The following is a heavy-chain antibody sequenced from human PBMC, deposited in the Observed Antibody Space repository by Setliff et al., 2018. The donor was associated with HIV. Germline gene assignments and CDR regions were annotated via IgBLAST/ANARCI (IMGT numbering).Heavy chain of an antibody. J-gene: IGHJ3*02. D-gene: IGHD4-4*01. CDR2: IIPIFGTT. CDR1: GGTFSSYT. Sequence: VKVSCKASGGTFSSYTISWVRQAPGQGLKWMGGIIPIFGTTNYAQKFQGRVTITADESTSTAYMEPSSLRSEDTAVYYCAMSMTTYPVSRAFDIWGQGTMVTVSS. V-gene: IGHV1-69*13. CDR3: AMSMTTYPVSRAFDI.